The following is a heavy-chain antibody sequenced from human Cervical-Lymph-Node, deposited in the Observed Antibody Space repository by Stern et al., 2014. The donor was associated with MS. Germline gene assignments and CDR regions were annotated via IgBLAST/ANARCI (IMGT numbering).Heavy chain of an antibody. D-gene: IGHD1-26*01. CDR3: ARRHCASRSSCDYFDF. CDR2: INPGDPGP. V-gene: IGHV5-51*01. Sequence: VQLVQSGAEGKKPGESLKISCKGSGYSFPNYWIGWGRQMPGKGLEWMGIINPGDPGPRYTPPFQGQATSSFDKSTSTAYLQWSSLKASDTAMYYCARRHCASRSSCDYFDFWGQGTLVTVSS. J-gene: IGHJ4*02. CDR1: GYSFPNYW.